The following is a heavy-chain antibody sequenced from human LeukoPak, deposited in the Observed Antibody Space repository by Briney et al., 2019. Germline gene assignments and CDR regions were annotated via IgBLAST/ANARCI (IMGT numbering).Heavy chain of an antibody. CDR1: GYTFTSYG. J-gene: IGHJ4*02. CDR3: ARDISPYVYSAHPFDY. D-gene: IGHD5-12*01. Sequence: GASVKVSCKASGYTFTSYGINWVRQAPGQGLEWMGWITTYNGNTNYAQNLQGRVTMTTDTSTTTAYMELRSLRSDDTAVYYCARDISPYVYSAHPFDYWGQGTLVTVSS. CDR2: ITTYNGNT. V-gene: IGHV1-18*01.